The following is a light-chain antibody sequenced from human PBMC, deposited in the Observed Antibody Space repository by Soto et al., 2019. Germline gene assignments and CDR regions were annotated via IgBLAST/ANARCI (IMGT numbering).Light chain of an antibody. J-gene: IGLJ2*01. CDR3: GTWDSSLSAHVV. CDR1: SSNIGNNY. Sequence: QSVLTQPPSVSAAPGQKVTISCSGSSSNIGNNYVSWYQQLPGTAPKLLIYDNNKRPSGIPDRFSGSKSGTSATLGITGLQTGDEADYYCGTWDSSLSAHVVFGGGTKVTVI. V-gene: IGLV1-51*01. CDR2: DNN.